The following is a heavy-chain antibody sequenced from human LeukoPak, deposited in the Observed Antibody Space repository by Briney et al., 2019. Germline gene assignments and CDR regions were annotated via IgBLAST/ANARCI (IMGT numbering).Heavy chain of an antibody. D-gene: IGHD4-17*01. Sequence: ASVKVSCKASGYTFTSYGISWVRQAPGQGLEWMGIINPSGGSTSYAQKFQGRVTMTRDTSTSTVYMELSSLRSEDTAVYYCARDPRYGPDYWGQGTLDTVSS. CDR2: INPSGGST. J-gene: IGHJ4*02. CDR1: GYTFTSYG. CDR3: ARDPRYGPDY. V-gene: IGHV1-46*01.